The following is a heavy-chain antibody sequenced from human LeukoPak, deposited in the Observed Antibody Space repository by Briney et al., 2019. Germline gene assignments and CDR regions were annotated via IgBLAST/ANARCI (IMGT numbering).Heavy chain of an antibody. CDR3: ARDYGLAFDY. V-gene: IGHV3-30*02. D-gene: IGHD4-17*01. CDR2: IRYGGSNK. Sequence: SGGSLRLSCAASGFTFSSYGMHWVRQAPGKGLEWVAFIRYGGSNKYYADSVKGRFTISRDNSKNTLYLQMNSLRAEDTAVYYCARDYGLAFDYWGQGTLVTVSS. J-gene: IGHJ4*02. CDR1: GFTFSSYG.